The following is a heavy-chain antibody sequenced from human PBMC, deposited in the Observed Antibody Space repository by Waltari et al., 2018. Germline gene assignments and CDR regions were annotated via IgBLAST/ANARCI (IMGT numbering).Heavy chain of an antibody. V-gene: IGHV1-69*01. Sequence: VSCKASGGTFGSYAVSWVRQAPGQGLEWVGGIKPVLGTTSYAQKFQDRVTLIADDSSSTVYMELSSLKSDDTAVYYCARDRHFSDGGAYYESGLWGRGTLVTVSS. CDR1: GGTFGSYA. J-gene: IGHJ2*01. CDR2: IKPVLGTT. CDR3: ARDRHFSDGGAYYESGL. D-gene: IGHD2-21*01.